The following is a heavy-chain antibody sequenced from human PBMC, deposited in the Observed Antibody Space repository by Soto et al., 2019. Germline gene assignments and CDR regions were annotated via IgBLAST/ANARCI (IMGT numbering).Heavy chain of an antibody. Sequence: GRSLRLCCAASGSTFSSYAMHWVRQAPGKGLEWVAVISYDGSNKYYADSVKGRFTISRDNSKNTLYLQMNSLRAEDTAVYYCARERPMRVVVIIDNRGQGTLGTVS. CDR2: ISYDGSNK. CDR1: GSTFSSYA. CDR3: ARERPMRVVVIIDN. J-gene: IGHJ4*02. V-gene: IGHV3-30-3*01. D-gene: IGHD3-22*01.